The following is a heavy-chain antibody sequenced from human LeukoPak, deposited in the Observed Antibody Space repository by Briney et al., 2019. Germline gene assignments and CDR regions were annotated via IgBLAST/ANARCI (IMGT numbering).Heavy chain of an antibody. CDR3: ARNYYYDMAV. V-gene: IGHV1-8*01. CDR1: GYTLTSYD. J-gene: IGHJ6*03. CDR2: MNPNRGNT. Sequence: GASVNVSCKPSGYTLTSYDINGVRQATGQGLERMGWMNPNRGNTCYAQKFQGRVTMPRNTSISTAYMELSSLRSEDTAVYYCARNYYYDMAVWGKGTTVTVSS.